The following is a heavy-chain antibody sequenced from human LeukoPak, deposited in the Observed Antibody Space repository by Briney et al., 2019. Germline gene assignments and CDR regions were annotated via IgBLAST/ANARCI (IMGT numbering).Heavy chain of an antibody. CDR3: ARDWNQPPQPRDAFDI. CDR2: ISSSGSTI. CDR1: GFTFSDYY. Sequence: PGGSLRLSCAASGFTFSDYYMNWIRQAPGKGLEWVSYISSSGSTIYYADSVKGRFTISRDNAKNSLYLQMNSLRAEDTAVYYCARDWNQPPQPRDAFDIWGQGTMVTVSS. D-gene: IGHD1-14*01. V-gene: IGHV3-11*01. J-gene: IGHJ3*02.